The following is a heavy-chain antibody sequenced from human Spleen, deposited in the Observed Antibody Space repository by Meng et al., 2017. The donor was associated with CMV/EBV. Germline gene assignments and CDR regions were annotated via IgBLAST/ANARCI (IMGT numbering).Heavy chain of an antibody. D-gene: IGHD2-2*01. V-gene: IGHV1-69*02. J-gene: IGHJ4*02. CDR3: ARLPPAVVDY. CDR1: GGTFSSYT. Sequence: SVKVSCKASGGTFSSYTINWVRQAPGQGLEWMGKIIPILGIPKYAQKFQGRLTITADKSTSTAYMELNSLRSEDTAVYYCARLPPAVVDYWGQGTLVTVSS. CDR2: IIPILGIP.